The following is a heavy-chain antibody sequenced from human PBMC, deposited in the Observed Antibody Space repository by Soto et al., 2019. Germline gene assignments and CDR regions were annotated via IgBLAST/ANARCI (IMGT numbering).Heavy chain of an antibody. V-gene: IGHV3-30-3*01. J-gene: IGHJ4*02. CDR3: ARQKKRGVWLFDF. Sequence: ESGGGVVQPGRSLRLSWAASGFTFCSYAVHWVRQAPGKGLDWVAVISSDVNYKYYADSVKGRFTISRDNSKNTLYLQMNSLRAEDTAVYYSARQKKRGVWLFDFWGQGTLVTVSS. CDR1: GFTFCSYA. CDR2: ISSDVNYK. D-gene: IGHD5-12*01.